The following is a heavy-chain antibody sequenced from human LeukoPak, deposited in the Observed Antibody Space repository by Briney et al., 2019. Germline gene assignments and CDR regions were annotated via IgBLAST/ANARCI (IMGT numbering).Heavy chain of an antibody. CDR3: ARREISSSYYGLDY. V-gene: IGHV4-4*07. CDR1: GASISSYF. CDR2: VSSSGTT. D-gene: IGHD6-13*01. J-gene: IGHJ4*02. Sequence: SETLSLTRTVSGASISSYFWHWIRHPAGKGLEWIGRVSSSGTTNYNPSLRSRVTMSVDTSRSQLSLNLNSMTAADTAVYFCARREISSSYYGLDYWGQGTLVTVSS.